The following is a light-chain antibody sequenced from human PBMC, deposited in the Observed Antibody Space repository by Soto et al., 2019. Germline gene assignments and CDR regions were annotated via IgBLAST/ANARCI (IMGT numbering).Light chain of an antibody. V-gene: IGLV2-8*01. J-gene: IGLJ1*01. CDR1: SSDVGGYNY. CDR2: EVS. CDR3: SSYVGSNNFYV. Sequence: QSVLTQPPSASGSPGQSVAISCTGTSSDVGGYNYVSWYQQHPGKAPKLMIYEVSKRPSGVPDRFSGSKSGNTASLTVPRLQAEDEADYYCSSYVGSNNFYVFGTGTKVTVL.